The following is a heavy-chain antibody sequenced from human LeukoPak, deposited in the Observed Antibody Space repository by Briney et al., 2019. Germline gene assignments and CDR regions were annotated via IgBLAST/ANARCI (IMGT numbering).Heavy chain of an antibody. Sequence: SETLSLTCAVYGGSFSGYYWSWIRQPPGEGLEWIGEINHSGSTNYNPSLKSRLTISVDKSKNQFSLRLSSVTAADTAVYYCARLFEAAVGPGIWWFDPWGQGTLVTVSS. J-gene: IGHJ5*02. D-gene: IGHD6-13*01. CDR2: INHSGST. CDR1: GGSFSGYY. V-gene: IGHV4-34*01. CDR3: ARLFEAAVGPGIWWFDP.